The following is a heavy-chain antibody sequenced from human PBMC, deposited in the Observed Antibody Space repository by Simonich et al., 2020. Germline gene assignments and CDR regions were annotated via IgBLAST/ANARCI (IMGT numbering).Heavy chain of an antibody. Sequence: QVQLVQSGAEVKKPGASVKVSCKSSGYTFTGYYMHWVRQAPGQGLDWMGVNNPNSGSKNYAQKFQGRVTMTSDTSISPAYMELSRLRSDDTAVYYCARDSYSSWYFDLWGRGTLVTVSS. V-gene: IGHV1-2*02. CDR1: GYTFTGYY. CDR3: ARDSYSSWYFDL. J-gene: IGHJ2*01. D-gene: IGHD6-13*01. CDR2: NNPNSGSK.